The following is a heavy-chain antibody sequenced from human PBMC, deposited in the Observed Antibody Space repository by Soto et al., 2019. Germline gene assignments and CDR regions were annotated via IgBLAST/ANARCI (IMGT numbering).Heavy chain of an antibody. Sequence: SETLSLTCTVSGGYISNYYWSWIRQPPGKGLEWIGYIYYSGSTNYNPSLKSRVTISVDTSKNQFSLKLSSVTAADTAVYYCARDRVKYSGYDNGWVMSFDYWGQGTLVTVSS. CDR2: IYYSGST. D-gene: IGHD5-12*01. J-gene: IGHJ4*02. CDR1: GGYISNYY. V-gene: IGHV4-59*01. CDR3: ARDRVKYSGYDNGWVMSFDY.